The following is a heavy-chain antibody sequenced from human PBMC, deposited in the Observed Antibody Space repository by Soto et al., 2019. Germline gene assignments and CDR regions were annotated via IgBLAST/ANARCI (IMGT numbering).Heavy chain of an antibody. CDR3: AHRAFQSLCSSSPEFDY. V-gene: IGHV2-5*02. J-gene: IGHJ4*02. Sequence: QITLKESGPTLVKPTQTLTLTCTFSGFSLSTSGVGVGWIRQPPGKALEWLALIYWDDDKRYSPSLKSRLTITKDTSTNQVVLTMPNMDPVDTATYYCAHRAFQSLCSSSPEFDYWGQGTLVTLSS. CDR2: IYWDDDK. D-gene: IGHD6-6*01. CDR1: GFSLSTSGVG.